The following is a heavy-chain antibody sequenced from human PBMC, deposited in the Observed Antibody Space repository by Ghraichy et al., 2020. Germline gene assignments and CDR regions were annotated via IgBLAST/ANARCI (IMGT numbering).Heavy chain of an antibody. CDR2: IYYSGRT. D-gene: IGHD2-8*02. V-gene: IGHV4-59*01. Sequence: SETLSLTCTVSGGFISGFYWSWFRQPPGKGLEWIGYIYYSGRTTYNPSLKSRVTISVDPPKNQFSLRLRSVTAADTAVYYCARDFAGTGGDPAYNWFDPWGQGTLVTVSS. CDR1: GGFISGFY. CDR3: ARDFAGTGGDPAYNWFDP. J-gene: IGHJ5*02.